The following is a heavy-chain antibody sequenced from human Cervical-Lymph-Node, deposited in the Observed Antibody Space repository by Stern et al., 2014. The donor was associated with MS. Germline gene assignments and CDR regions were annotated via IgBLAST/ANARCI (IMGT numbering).Heavy chain of an antibody. CDR1: GATFSTNA. Sequence: QVQLVQSGPEVRKPGSSVKVSCKSSGATFSTNAISWLRQGPGPGPELMGAIVPIFERTNYVQKLRGRLTITADESASTAYMELRSLRSEDTAVYYCAREHHGGNFASWGQGTLVTVSS. J-gene: IGHJ5*02. D-gene: IGHD4-23*01. V-gene: IGHV1-69*01. CDR3: AREHHGGNFAS. CDR2: IVPIFERT.